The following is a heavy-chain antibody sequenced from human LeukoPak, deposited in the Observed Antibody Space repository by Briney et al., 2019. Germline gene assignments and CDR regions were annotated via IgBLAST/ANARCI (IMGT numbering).Heavy chain of an antibody. CDR1: GFTFSSYG. CDR2: ISYGGSNK. J-gene: IGHJ6*03. Sequence: PGGSLRLSCAASGFTFSSYGMHWVRQAPGKGLEWVAVISYGGSNKYYADSVKGRFTISRDNSKNTLYLQMNSLRAKDMAVYYCAKELSSSWPDINYYYYMDVWGKGTTVTVSS. V-gene: IGHV3-30*18. D-gene: IGHD6-13*01. CDR3: AKELSSSWPDINYYYYMDV.